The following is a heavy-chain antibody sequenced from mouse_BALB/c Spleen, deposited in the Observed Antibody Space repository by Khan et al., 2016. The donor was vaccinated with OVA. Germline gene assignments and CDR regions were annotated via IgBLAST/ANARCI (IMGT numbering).Heavy chain of an antibody. CDR1: GYSITSDYA. CDR3: ARSLYYSYGYGLDY. Sequence: VQLKQSGPGLVKPSQSLSLTCTVTGYSITSDYAWNWIRHFPGNKLEWMGYISSSGSASYNPSLKSRISITRDTSKNQFFLQLKSVTTEDTTTYYGARSLYYSYGYGLDYWGRGTSVTGAS. V-gene: IGHV3-2*02. D-gene: IGHD2-12*01. J-gene: IGHJ4*01. CDR2: ISSSGSA.